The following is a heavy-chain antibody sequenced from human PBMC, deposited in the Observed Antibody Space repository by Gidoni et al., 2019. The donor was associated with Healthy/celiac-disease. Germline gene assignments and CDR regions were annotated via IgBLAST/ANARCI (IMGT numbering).Heavy chain of an antibody. J-gene: IGHJ6*02. CDR3: ARDYDFWSGYPYNYGMDV. Sequence: QVQLVESGGGLVKPGGSLRLSCAASGFTFSDYYRSWIRQAPGTGLEWVSYISSSGSTIYYADSVKGRFTISRDNAKNSLYLQMNSLRAEDTAVYYCARDYDFWSGYPYNYGMDVWGQGTTVTVSS. CDR1: GFTFSDYY. V-gene: IGHV3-11*01. D-gene: IGHD3-3*01. CDR2: ISSSGSTI.